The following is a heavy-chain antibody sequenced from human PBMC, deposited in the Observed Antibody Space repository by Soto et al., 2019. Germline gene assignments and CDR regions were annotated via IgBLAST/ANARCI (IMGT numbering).Heavy chain of an antibody. Sequence: GGSLRLSCAASGFTFSSYAMSWVRQAPGKGLEWVSAISGSGGSTYYADSVKGRFTISRDNSKNTLYLQMNSLRAEDTAAYYCAKDGIAVAGTLYYYYYGMDVWGQGTTVTVSS. CDR3: AKDGIAVAGTLYYYYYGMDV. CDR2: ISGSGGST. V-gene: IGHV3-23*01. J-gene: IGHJ6*02. D-gene: IGHD6-19*01. CDR1: GFTFSSYA.